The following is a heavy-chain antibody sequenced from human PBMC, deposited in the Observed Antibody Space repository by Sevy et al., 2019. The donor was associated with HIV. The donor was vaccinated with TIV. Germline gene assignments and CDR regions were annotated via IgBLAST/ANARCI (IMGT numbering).Heavy chain of an antibody. V-gene: IGHV3-23*01. J-gene: IGHJ5*02. Sequence: GGSLRLSRVASGFTFSSYAMSWVRQAPGKGLEWVSAISGSGGSTYYADSVKGRFTISRDNSKNTLYLQMNSLRAEDTAVYYCATNQLLYWFDPWGQGTLVTVSS. CDR1: GFTFSSYA. CDR2: ISGSGGST. D-gene: IGHD2-2*01. CDR3: ATNQLLYWFDP.